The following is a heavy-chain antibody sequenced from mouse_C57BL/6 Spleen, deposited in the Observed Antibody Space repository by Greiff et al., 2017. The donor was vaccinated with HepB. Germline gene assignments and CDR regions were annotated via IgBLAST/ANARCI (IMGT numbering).Heavy chain of an antibody. J-gene: IGHJ3*01. V-gene: IGHV1-74*01. CDR3: AIPPMGYDYDGFAY. CDR1: GYTFTSYW. Sequence: QVQLQQPGAELVKPGASVKVSCKASGYTFTSYWMHWVKQRPGQGLEWIGRIHPSDSDTNYNQKFKGKATLTVDKSSSTAYMQLRSLTSEDSAVYYCAIPPMGYDYDGFAYWGQGTLVTVSA. CDR2: IHPSDSDT. D-gene: IGHD2-4*01.